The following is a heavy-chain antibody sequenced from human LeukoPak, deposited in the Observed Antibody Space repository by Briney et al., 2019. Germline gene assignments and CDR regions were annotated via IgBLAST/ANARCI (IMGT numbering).Heavy chain of an antibody. V-gene: IGHV5-51*01. CDR3: ARQGAGTTVTTAFDI. D-gene: IGHD4-17*01. CDR2: IYPGDSDT. CDR1: GYIFTSYW. J-gene: IGHJ3*02. Sequence: GESLKISCKGSGYIFTSYWIGWVRQMPGKGLEWMGIIYPGDSDTRYSPSFQGQVTISADKSISTAYLQWSSLKASDTAMYYCARQGAGTTVTTAFDIWGQGTMVTVSS.